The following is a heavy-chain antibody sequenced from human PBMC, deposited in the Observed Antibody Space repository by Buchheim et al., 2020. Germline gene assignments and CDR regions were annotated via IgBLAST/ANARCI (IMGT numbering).Heavy chain of an antibody. CDR2: ISSDGNNK. V-gene: IGHV3-30*18. J-gene: IGHJ4*02. CDR1: GFTFSDYG. D-gene: IGHD5-18*01. Sequence: QVQLVESGGGVVQPGRSLRLSCAASGFTFSDYGMHWVRQAPGKGLEWVAVISSDGNNKNYADSVKGRFTISRDKSNNTVYLQMNSRRADDTGVYYCANTFYRYVDYWGQGTL. CDR3: ANTFYRYVDY.